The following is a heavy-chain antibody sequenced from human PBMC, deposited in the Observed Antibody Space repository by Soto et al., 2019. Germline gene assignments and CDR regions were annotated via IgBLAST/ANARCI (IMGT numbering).Heavy chain of an antibody. D-gene: IGHD6-19*01. CDR3: AKISSGYSTGPWFDP. CDR2: ITATGGAT. CDR1: GFTFSSYA. Sequence: GGSLRLSCAASGFTFSSYAMSWVRQAPGKGLEWVSAITATGGATYYADSVKGRFTISRDNSKNMLYLQMNSLRAEDTAVYYCAKISSGYSTGPWFDPWGQGTLVTVSS. V-gene: IGHV3-23*01. J-gene: IGHJ5*02.